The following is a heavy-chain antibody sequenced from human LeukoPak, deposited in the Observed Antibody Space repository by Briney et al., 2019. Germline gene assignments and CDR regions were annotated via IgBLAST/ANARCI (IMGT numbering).Heavy chain of an antibody. J-gene: IGHJ4*02. D-gene: IGHD6-19*01. CDR3: ARAPQTIAVAGSAFDY. CDR2: IIPIFGTA. Sequence: ASVKVSCKASGGTFSSYAISWVRQAPGQGLEWMGGIIPIFGTANYAQKFQGRVTITADKSTSTAYMELSSLRSEDTAVYYCARAPQTIAVAGSAFDYWGQGTLVTVSS. V-gene: IGHV1-69*06. CDR1: GGTFSSYA.